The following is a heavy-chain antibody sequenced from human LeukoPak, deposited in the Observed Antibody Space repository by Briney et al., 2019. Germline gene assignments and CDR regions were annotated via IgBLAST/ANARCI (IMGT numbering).Heavy chain of an antibody. J-gene: IGHJ4*02. CDR1: GFTFSSNA. Sequence: GGSLRLSCAASGFTFSSNAMSWVRQAPGKGLEWVAFIRYDGSNKYYADSVKGRFTISRDNSKNTLYLQMNSLRAEDTAVYYCAKDPIAVAGLFDYWGQGTLVTVSS. CDR3: AKDPIAVAGLFDY. V-gene: IGHV3-30*02. CDR2: IRYDGSNK. D-gene: IGHD6-19*01.